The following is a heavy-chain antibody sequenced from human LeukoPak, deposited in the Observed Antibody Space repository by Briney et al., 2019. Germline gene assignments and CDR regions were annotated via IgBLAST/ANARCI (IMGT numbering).Heavy chain of an antibody. CDR3: ARDRGYVDY. J-gene: IGHJ4*02. CDR1: GFTFSNYW. CDR2: INRDGSST. Sequence: GGSLRLSCAASGFTFSNYWMHWVRQVTGKGLLWVSLINRDGSSTSYADSVKGRFTIPRDNAKSALFLQMNSLRAEDTGRYYCARDRGYVDYWGQGTLVTVSS. V-gene: IGHV3-74*01.